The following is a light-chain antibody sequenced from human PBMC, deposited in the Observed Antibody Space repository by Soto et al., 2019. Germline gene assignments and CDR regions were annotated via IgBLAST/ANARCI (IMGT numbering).Light chain of an antibody. CDR3: SSYTSSNTYV. V-gene: IGLV2-14*01. Sequence: QSALTQPASVSGSPGQSITISCTGTSSDVGGYNYVSWYQQHPGKAPKLMIYDVSNRPSGVSSRFSGSKSGNTASLTISGLQAEDEADYYCSSYTSSNTYVFGTGTKVTV. CDR2: DVS. CDR1: SSDVGGYNY. J-gene: IGLJ1*01.